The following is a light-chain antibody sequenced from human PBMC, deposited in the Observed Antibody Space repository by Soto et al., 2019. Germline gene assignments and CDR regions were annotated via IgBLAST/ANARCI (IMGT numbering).Light chain of an antibody. CDR1: SSDVGGYNY. V-gene: IGLV2-14*01. J-gene: IGLJ1*01. Sequence: QSALTQPASVSGSPGQSITISCTGTSSDVGGYNYVSWYQQHPGKAPKLMIYEVSNRPSGVSNRFSGSKSGNTASLTISGLRAEDGAEYYCSSYTSSSIDYVFGTGTKLTVL. CDR2: EVS. CDR3: SSYTSSSIDYV.